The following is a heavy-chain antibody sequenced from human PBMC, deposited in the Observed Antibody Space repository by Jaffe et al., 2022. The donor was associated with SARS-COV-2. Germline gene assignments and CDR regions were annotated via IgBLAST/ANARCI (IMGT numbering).Heavy chain of an antibody. CDR1: EFTFEDYP. D-gene: IGHD3-22*01. CDR3: TRDGSYNFDSSGYRLGFYLLDV. Sequence: EVQLVESGGGLVQPGRSLRLSCTASEFTFEDYPMTWFRQAPGKGLEWVGFIPSKAYGGTTEYAASVKGRFTLSRDDSKNIAYLQMNSLKTEDTAVYYCTRDGSYNFDSSGYRLGFYLLDVWGQGTTVTVSS. J-gene: IGHJ6*02. V-gene: IGHV3-49*03. CDR2: IPSKAYGGTT.